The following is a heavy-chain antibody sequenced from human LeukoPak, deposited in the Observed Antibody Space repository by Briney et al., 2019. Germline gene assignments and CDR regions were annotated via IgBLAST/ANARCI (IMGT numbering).Heavy chain of an antibody. CDR1: GFPLSSYA. D-gene: IGHD2-21*01. CDR2: TSSSDAGT. CDR3: ARAPVTSCRGAYCYPFDY. Sequence: GGSLRLSCAAFGFPLSSYAMSWVRQAPGKGLEWVSATSSSDAGTYHADSVRGRFTISRDNSKNTLSLQMNSLRVEDAAVYYCARAPVTSCRGAYCYPFDYWGQGTLVTVSS. V-gene: IGHV3-23*01. J-gene: IGHJ4*02.